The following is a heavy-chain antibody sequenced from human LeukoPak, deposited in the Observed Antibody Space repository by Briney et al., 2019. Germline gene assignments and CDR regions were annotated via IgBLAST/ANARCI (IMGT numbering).Heavy chain of an antibody. Sequence: PGMSLRLSCAASGVTLSPYGMHWVRQAPGKGLEWVSVIYSGGGTYYADSVKGRFTISRDNSKNTVYLQMNSLRAEDTAVYYCARELYGSGSYYHGYWGQGTLVTVSS. CDR1: GVTLSPYG. V-gene: IGHV3-53*01. J-gene: IGHJ4*02. D-gene: IGHD3-10*01. CDR2: IYSGGGT. CDR3: ARELYGSGSYYHGY.